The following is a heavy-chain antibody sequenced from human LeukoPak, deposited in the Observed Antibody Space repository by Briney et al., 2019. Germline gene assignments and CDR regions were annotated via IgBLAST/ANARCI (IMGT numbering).Heavy chain of an antibody. V-gene: IGHV1-18*01. Sequence: ASVKVSCKASGYTFTSYGISWVRQAPGQGLEWMGSISPYNGNTNYAQKLQGRVTMTTDTSTSTAYMERRSLGSDDTAVYYCARDQYDYVWGSYRPYFDYWGQGTLVTVSS. CDR2: ISPYNGNT. CDR3: ARDQYDYVWGSYRPYFDY. CDR1: GYTFTSYG. J-gene: IGHJ4*02. D-gene: IGHD3-16*02.